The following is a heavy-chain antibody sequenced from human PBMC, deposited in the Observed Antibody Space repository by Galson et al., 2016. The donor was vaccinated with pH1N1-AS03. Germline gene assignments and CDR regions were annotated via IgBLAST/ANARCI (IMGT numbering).Heavy chain of an antibody. CDR1: GFSLSTSEVS. CDR2: IPWTDNK. V-gene: IGHV2-5*01. D-gene: IGHD2-21*02. Sequence: PALVKPPQTLTLTVTFSGFSLSTSEVSVGWIRQPPGKALEWLALIPWTDNKLYRPSLKSRLTITKDTSKNQVVLTMTNMDPEDTATYYCGHSTAGYWGQGILVTVSS. CDR3: GHSTAGY. J-gene: IGHJ4*02.